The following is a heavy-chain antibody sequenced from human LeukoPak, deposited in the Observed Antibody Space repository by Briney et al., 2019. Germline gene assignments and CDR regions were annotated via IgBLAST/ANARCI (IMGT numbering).Heavy chain of an antibody. D-gene: IGHD3-10*01. CDR2: IYTSGST. V-gene: IGHV4-4*07. CDR1: GGSISSYY. J-gene: IGHJ4*02. Sequence: SETLSLTCTVSGGSISSYYWSWIRQPAGKGLEWIGRIYTSGSTNYNPSLKSRVTMSVDTSKNQFSLKLSSVTAADTAVYYCARESKSRYGSGRPFDYWGQGTLVTVSS. CDR3: ARESKSRYGSGRPFDY.